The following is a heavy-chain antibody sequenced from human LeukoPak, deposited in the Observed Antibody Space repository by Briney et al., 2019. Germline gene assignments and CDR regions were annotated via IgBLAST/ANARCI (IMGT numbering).Heavy chain of an antibody. Sequence: PSQTLSLTCTVSGGSISSGGYYWSWIRQHPGKGLEWIGYIYYSGSTYYNPSLKSRVTISVDTSKNQFSLKLSSVTAADTAVYYCAREYSGYDYYFDYWGQGTLVTVSS. CDR2: IYYSGST. CDR3: AREYSGYDYYFDY. V-gene: IGHV4-31*03. CDR1: GGSISSGGYY. J-gene: IGHJ4*02. D-gene: IGHD5-12*01.